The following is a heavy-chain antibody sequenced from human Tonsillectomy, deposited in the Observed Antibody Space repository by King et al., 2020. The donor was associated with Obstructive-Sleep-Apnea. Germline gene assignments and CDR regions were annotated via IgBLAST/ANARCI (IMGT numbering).Heavy chain of an antibody. V-gene: IGHV4-59*01. CDR3: ARALGEWLPTYYYSAMDV. CDR1: GGSISSYY. J-gene: IGHJ6*02. CDR2: IYYTGNT. D-gene: IGHD3-16*01. Sequence: VQLQESGPGLVKPSETLSLTCTVSGGSISSYYWSWIRQPPGKGLEWIGYIYYTGNTNYNPSLKSRVTISVDTSKNQFSLKLTSVTAADTAVYYCARALGEWLPTYYYSAMDVWGQGTTVTVSS.